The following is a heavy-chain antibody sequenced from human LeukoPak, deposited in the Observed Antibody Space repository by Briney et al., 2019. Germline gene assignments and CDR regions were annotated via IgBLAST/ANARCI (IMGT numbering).Heavy chain of an antibody. CDR1: GYTFTGYY. J-gene: IGHJ4*02. D-gene: IGHD6-6*01. CDR3: ARAPIAARPTLFDY. Sequence: ASVKVSCKASGYTFTGYYMHWVRQAPGQGLEWMGWINPNSGGTNYAQKFQGRVTMTRDTSISTAYMELSRLRSGDTAVYYCARAPIAARPTLFDYWGQGTLVTVSS. CDR2: INPNSGGT. V-gene: IGHV1-2*02.